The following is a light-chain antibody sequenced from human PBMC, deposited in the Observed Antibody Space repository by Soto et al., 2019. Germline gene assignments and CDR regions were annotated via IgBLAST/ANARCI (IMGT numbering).Light chain of an antibody. J-gene: IGLJ2*01. CDR2: EVS. Sequence: QSALTQPPSASGSPGQSVTISCTGTSSDVGGYNYVSWYQQHPGKAPKLMIYEVSKRPSGVPDRFSGSKSGNTASLTVSGLHAEDDADYYCSSYAGSNNLKVFGGGTKVTVL. CDR3: SSYAGSNNLKV. V-gene: IGLV2-8*01. CDR1: SSDVGGYNY.